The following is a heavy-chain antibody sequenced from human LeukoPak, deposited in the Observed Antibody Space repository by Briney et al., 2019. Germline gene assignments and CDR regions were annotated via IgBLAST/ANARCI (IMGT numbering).Heavy chain of an antibody. V-gene: IGHV3-7*05. CDR2: IKQDGSEK. CDR1: GFTFSHYW. J-gene: IGHJ4*02. CDR3: ATWNVYCSGGSCRDY. D-gene: IGHD2-15*01. Sequence: PGGSLRLSCAASGFTFSHYWMSWVRQAPGQGLEWLANIKQDGSEKYYVDSVEGRFTISRDNAKNSLYLQMNTLRVEDTAVYYCATWNVYCSGGSCRDYWGQGTLVTVSS.